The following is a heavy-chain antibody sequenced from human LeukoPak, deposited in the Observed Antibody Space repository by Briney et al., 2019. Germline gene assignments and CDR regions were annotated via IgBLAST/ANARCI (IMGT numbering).Heavy chain of an antibody. CDR1: GFTFSSYW. CDR2: IKQDGSEK. V-gene: IGHV3-7*01. CDR3: ARGEYYDFWSGPNTYYFDY. D-gene: IGHD3-3*01. Sequence: GGSLRLSCAASGFTFSSYWMSWVRQAPGKGLEWVANIKQDGSEKYYVDSVKGRFTISRDNSKNTLYLQMNSLRAEDTAVYYCARGEYYDFWSGPNTYYFDYWGQGTLVTVSS. J-gene: IGHJ4*02.